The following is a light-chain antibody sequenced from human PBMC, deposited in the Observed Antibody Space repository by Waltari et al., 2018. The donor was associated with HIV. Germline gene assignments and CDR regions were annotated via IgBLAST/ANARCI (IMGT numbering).Light chain of an antibody. CDR1: SFDVGDYNY. J-gene: IGLJ3*02. CDR2: EVT. CDR3: ISYRSGFTLM. Sequence: QSALTQPASVSGSPGQSITISCTGTSFDVGDYNYVSWYQQHPGKAPKLLIYEVTNRPSGVSKRFSGSESGNPASLTISGRQAEDEADYYCISYRSGFTLMFGGGTKLTVL. V-gene: IGLV2-14*01.